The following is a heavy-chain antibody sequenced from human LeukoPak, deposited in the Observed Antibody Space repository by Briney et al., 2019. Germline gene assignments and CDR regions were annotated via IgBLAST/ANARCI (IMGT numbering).Heavy chain of an antibody. J-gene: IGHJ3*02. CDR2: ISYDGSNK. CDR1: GFTFSRYG. D-gene: IGHD2-15*01. V-gene: IGHV3-30*03. Sequence: PGGSLRLSCAASGFTFSRYGMHWVRQAPGKGLEWVSLISYDGSNKYYADSVKGRFTISRDDSKNTLYVQMNSLRAEDTAVYYCARKLGADIGAFDIWGQGTMVTVSS. CDR3: ARKLGADIGAFDI.